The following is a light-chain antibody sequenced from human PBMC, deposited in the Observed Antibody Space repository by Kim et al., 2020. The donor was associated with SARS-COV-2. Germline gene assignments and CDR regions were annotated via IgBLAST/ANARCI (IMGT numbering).Light chain of an antibody. Sequence: QSALTQPRSVSGSPGQSVTISCTGTSSDVGGYNYVSWYQQHPGKAPKLMIYDVSKRPSGVPDRFSGSKSGNTASLPISGLQAEDEADYYCCSYAGSYTWVFGGGTQLTVL. J-gene: IGLJ3*02. CDR1: SSDVGGYNY. CDR3: CSYAGSYTWV. CDR2: DVS. V-gene: IGLV2-11*01.